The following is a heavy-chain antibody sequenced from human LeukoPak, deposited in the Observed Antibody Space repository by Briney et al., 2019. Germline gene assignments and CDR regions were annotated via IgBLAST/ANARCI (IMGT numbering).Heavy chain of an antibody. Sequence: SETLSFTCSVFGWSLSRGGYYWNWIRQQPGQGLEWLGYIYHSGSARYNPSFKSRLNMSVDMSRNQFSLNLSSVTAADTAVYYCARGGDYGDYFVYWGQGTLVSVSS. CDR3: ARGGDYGDYFVY. CDR1: GWSLSRGGYY. D-gene: IGHD4-17*01. CDR2: IYHSGSA. V-gene: IGHV4-31*03. J-gene: IGHJ4*02.